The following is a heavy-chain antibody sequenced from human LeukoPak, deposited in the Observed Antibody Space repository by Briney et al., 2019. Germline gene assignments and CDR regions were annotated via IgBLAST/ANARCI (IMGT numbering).Heavy chain of an antibody. CDR1: GFTFSDYY. V-gene: IGHV3-11*01. CDR3: ARGRYYYDSSANDAFDI. Sequence: PGGSLRLSCAASGFTFSDYYMSWIRQAPGKGLEWVSYISSSGSTIYYADSVKGRFTISRDNAKNSLYLQMNSLRAEDTAVYYCARGRYYYDSSANDAFDIWGQGTMVTVSS. J-gene: IGHJ3*02. CDR2: ISSSGSTI. D-gene: IGHD3-22*01.